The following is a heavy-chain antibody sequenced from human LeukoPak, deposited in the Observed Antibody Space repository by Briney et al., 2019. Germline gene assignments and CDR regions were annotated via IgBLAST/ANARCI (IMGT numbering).Heavy chain of an antibody. CDR3: ASHPRGYGDYEGSFDY. D-gene: IGHD4-17*01. Sequence: ASVTVSCTASGGTFSSYAISWVRQAPGQGLEWMGGIIPIFGTANYAQKFQGRVTITADESTSTAYMELSSLRSEDTAVYYCASHPRGYGDYEGSFDYWGQGTLVTVSS. V-gene: IGHV1-69*13. J-gene: IGHJ4*02. CDR1: GGTFSSYA. CDR2: IIPIFGTA.